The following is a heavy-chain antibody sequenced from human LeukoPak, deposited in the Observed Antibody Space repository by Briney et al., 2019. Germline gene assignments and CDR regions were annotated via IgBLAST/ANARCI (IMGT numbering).Heavy chain of an antibody. CDR1: GFTFSSYA. CDR3: ARDKGNDYGTYDN. Sequence: GGSLRLSCSASGFTFSSYAMHWIRQAPGKGLEYVSAISANGGSTYYADSVKGRFTISRDNSKNTLYLQMSSLRAEDTAVYYCARDKGNDYGTYDNWGQGTLVTVSS. D-gene: IGHD4-17*01. J-gene: IGHJ4*02. V-gene: IGHV3-64D*09. CDR2: ISANGGST.